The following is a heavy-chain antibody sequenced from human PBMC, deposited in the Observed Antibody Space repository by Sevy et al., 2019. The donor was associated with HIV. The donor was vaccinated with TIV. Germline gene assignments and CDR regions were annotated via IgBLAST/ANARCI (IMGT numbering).Heavy chain of an antibody. CDR1: GFTFSSYG. CDR2: IWFDGSNT. CDR3: ARDLEFYDNGDYGPAFMPDY. D-gene: IGHD4-17*01. J-gene: IGHJ4*02. V-gene: IGHV3-33*01. Sequence: GGSLRLSCAASGFTFSSYGMHWVRQAPGKGLEWVALIWFDGSNTYYADSVKGRLTISRDIAKNTLHLQMNSLRSENKIIYYCARDLEFYDNGDYGPAFMPDYWGQGTLVTVSS.